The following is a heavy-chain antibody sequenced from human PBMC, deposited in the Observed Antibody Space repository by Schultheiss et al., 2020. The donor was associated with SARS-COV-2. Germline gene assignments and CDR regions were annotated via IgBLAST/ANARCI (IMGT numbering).Heavy chain of an antibody. J-gene: IGHJ6*03. CDR1: GGSISSYY. Sequence: SETLSLTCTVSGGSISSYYWSWIRQPPGKGLEWIGSIYYSGSTYYNPSLKSRVTISVDTSKNQFSLKLSSVTAADTAVYYCARQYYYYYYMDVWGKGTTVTVSS. CDR3: ARQYYYYYYMDV. V-gene: IGHV4-59*08. CDR2: IYYSGST.